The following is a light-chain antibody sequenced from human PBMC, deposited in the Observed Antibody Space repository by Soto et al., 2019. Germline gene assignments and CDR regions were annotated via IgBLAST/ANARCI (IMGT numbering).Light chain of an antibody. V-gene: IGKV3-11*01. CDR2: EAS. Sequence: EIVLTQSPATLSLSPGERATLSCRASQSVSTYLAWYQQGPGQAPRLLIYEASNRATGIPARFSGSGSGTDFTLTISSLEPEDFAVYYCQQRSNWPSALTFGGGTKVDIK. J-gene: IGKJ4*01. CDR3: QQRSNWPSALT. CDR1: QSVSTY.